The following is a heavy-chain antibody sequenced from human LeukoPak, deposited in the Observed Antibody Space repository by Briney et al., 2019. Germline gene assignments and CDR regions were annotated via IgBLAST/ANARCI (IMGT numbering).Heavy chain of an antibody. D-gene: IGHD2-21*02. Sequence: PGRSLRLSCAASGFTFSTYGMHWVRQAPGEGLEWVALISYDGSNKYYADSVKGRFTISRDNSQNTLYLQMNSLRAEDTAVYYCASKWYCGGDCYYQIDYWGQGTLVTVSS. CDR2: ISYDGSNK. CDR1: GFTFSTYG. J-gene: IGHJ4*02. V-gene: IGHV3-30*03. CDR3: ASKWYCGGDCYYQIDY.